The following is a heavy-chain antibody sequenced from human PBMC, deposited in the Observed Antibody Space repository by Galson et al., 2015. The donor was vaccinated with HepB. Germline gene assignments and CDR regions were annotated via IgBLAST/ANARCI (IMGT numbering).Heavy chain of an antibody. CDR3: ARDWEDLGLSRYYYYYGMDV. Sequence: SVKVSCKASGYTFTSYGISWVRQAPGQGLEWMGWISAYNGNTSYAQKLQGRVTMTTDTSTSTAYMELRSLRSDDTAVYYCARDWEDLGLSRYYYYYGMDVWRQGTTVTVSS. D-gene: IGHD1-26*01. CDR1: GYTFTSYG. CDR2: ISAYNGNT. V-gene: IGHV1-18*04. J-gene: IGHJ6*02.